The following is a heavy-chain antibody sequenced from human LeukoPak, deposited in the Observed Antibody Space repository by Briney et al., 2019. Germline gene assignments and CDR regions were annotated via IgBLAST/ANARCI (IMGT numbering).Heavy chain of an antibody. CDR3: ARHDIAVAALDY. D-gene: IGHD6-19*01. J-gene: IGHJ4*02. Sequence: PSETLSLTCTVSGGSISSSSYYWGWIRQPPGKGLEWIGSIYYSGSTYYNPSLKSRVTISVDTSKHQFSLKLSSVTAADTAVYYCARHDIAVAALDYWGQGTLVTVSS. CDR2: IYYSGST. V-gene: IGHV4-39*01. CDR1: GGSISSSSYY.